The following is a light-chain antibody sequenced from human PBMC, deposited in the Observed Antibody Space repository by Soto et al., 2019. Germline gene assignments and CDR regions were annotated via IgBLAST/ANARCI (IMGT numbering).Light chain of an antibody. CDR3: SSYAGSNQWV. CDR1: SSDVGGYNY. J-gene: IGLJ1*01. Sequence: QSVLTQPPSASGSPGQSVTISCTGTSSDVGGYNYVSWYQQHPGKAPKLMIYEVSKRPSGVPDRFSGSKSGNTASLTVSWLQAGDEADYYCSSYAGSNQWVFGTGTKVTVL. V-gene: IGLV2-8*01. CDR2: EVS.